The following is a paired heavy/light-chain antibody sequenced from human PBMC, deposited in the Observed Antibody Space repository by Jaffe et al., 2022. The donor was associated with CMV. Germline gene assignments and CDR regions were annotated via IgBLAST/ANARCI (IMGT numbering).Light chain of an antibody. Sequence: DIQMTQSPSSLSASVGDRVTITCRASQGIRNDLGWYQQKPGKAPKRLIYAASSLQSGVPSRFSGSGSGTEFTLTISSLQPEDFATYYCLQHNSYPPYTFGQGTKLEIK. J-gene: IGKJ2*01. CDR3: LQHNSYPPYT. CDR1: QGIRND. CDR2: AAS. V-gene: IGKV1-17*01.
Heavy chain of an antibody. CDR1: GFTFSNAW. D-gene: IGHD2-2*01. J-gene: IGHJ4*02. V-gene: IGHV3-15*01. CDR3: TTDIVVVPAAWGVADYFDY. Sequence: EVQLVESGGGLVKPGGSLRLSCAASGFTFSNAWMSWVRQAPGKGLEWVGRIKSKTDGGTTDYAAPVKGRFTISRDDSKNTLYLQMNSLKTEDTAVYYCTTDIVVVPAAWGVADYFDYWGQGTLVTVSS. CDR2: IKSKTDGGTT.